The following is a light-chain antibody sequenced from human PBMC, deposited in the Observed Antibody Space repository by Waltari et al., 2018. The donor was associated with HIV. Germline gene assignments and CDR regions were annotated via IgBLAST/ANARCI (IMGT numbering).Light chain of an antibody. V-gene: IGLV3-21*04. CDR1: NIGSKS. CDR3: QVWDSSSDHPV. J-gene: IGLJ1*01. Sequence: SYVLTQPPSVSVAPGKTARITCGGNNIGSKSVHLYQQKPGQAPVLVIYYDSDRPSGIPERFSGSNSGNTATLTISRVEAGDEADYYCQVWDSSSDHPVFGTGTKVTVL. CDR2: YDS.